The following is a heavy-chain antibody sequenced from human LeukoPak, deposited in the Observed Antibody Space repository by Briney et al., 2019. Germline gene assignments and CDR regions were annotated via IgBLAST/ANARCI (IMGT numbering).Heavy chain of an antibody. J-gene: IGHJ4*02. D-gene: IGHD2-21*02. Sequence: ASVKVSCKASGYTFTSYDINWVRQAPGQGLEWMGWMNPNSGGTNYAQKFQGRVTMTRDTSISTAYMELSRLRSDDTAVYYCARGGGDPDYWGQGTLVTVSS. CDR2: MNPNSGGT. V-gene: IGHV1-2*02. CDR1: GYTFTSYD. CDR3: ARGGGDPDY.